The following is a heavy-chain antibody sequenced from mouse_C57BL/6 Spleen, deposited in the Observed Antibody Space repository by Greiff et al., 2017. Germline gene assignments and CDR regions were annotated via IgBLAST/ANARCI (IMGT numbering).Heavy chain of an antibody. V-gene: IGHV1-47*01. CDR1: GYTFTTYP. Sequence: VQLQQSGAELVKPGASVKMSCKASGYTFTTYPIEWMKQNHGKSLEWIGNFHPYNGDTKYNEKFKGKAILTLEKSSSTVYLELSRLTSEDSAVLYCARRDICYAMDYWGQGTSVTVSS. J-gene: IGHJ4*01. D-gene: IGHD3-3*01. CDR3: ARRDICYAMDY. CDR2: FHPYNGDT.